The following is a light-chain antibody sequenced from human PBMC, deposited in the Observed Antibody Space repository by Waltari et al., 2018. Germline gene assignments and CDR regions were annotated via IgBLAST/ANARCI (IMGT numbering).Light chain of an antibody. J-gene: IGLJ2*01. CDR3: CSYAGSSTFVV. Sequence: QSALTQPASVSGSPGQSITISCTATSSDVGSYNLVSWYQQHPGKAPNLMIYEVSKRPSGVSNRFSGSKSGNTASLTISGLQAEDEADYYCCSYAGSSTFVVFGGGTKLTVL. CDR2: EVS. V-gene: IGLV2-23*02. CDR1: SSDVGSYNL.